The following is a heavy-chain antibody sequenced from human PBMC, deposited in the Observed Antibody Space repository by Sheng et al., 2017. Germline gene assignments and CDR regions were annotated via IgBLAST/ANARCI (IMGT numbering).Heavy chain of an antibody. V-gene: IGHV1-69*13. CDR3: ARDAGITMVRGVMVRGWFDP. D-gene: IGHD3-10*01. CDR2: IIPIFGTA. CDR1: GGTFSSYA. J-gene: IGHJ5*02. Sequence: QVQLVQSGAEVKKPGSSVKVSCKASGGTFSSYAISWVRQAPGQGLEWMGGIIPIFGTANYAQKFQGRVTITADESTSTAYMELSSLRSEDTAVYYCARDAGITMVRGVMVRGWFDPWGQGTLVTVSS.